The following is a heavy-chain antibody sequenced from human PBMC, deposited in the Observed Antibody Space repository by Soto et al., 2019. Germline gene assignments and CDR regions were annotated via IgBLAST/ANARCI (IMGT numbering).Heavy chain of an antibody. J-gene: IGHJ4*02. Sequence: QVQLVQSGAEVMKPGSSVKVSCKASGGTFSRHAISWVRQAPGQGLEWMGGIIPIFGTANHAQKFQGRVTIIADESTSKVYMELSSLRSEDTAMYYCARGWGYDSNDYYYAYWGQGTLVIVSS. CDR2: IIPIFGTA. CDR3: ARGWGYDSNDYYYAY. D-gene: IGHD3-22*01. CDR1: GGTFSRHA. V-gene: IGHV1-69*01.